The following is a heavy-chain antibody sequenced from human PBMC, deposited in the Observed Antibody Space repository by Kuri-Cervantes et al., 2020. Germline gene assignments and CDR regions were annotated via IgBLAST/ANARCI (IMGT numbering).Heavy chain of an antibody. J-gene: IGHJ5*02. V-gene: IGHV3-48*01. D-gene: IGHD3-22*01. CDR1: GFTFSSYS. CDR3: ARDSSDSSGYYWDWFDP. CDR2: ISSSSSTI. Sequence: GGSLRLSCAASGFTFSSYSMNWVRQAPGKGLEWVSYISSSSSTIYYADSVKGRFTISRDNAKNSLYLQMNSLRAEDTAVYYCARDSSDSSGYYWDWFDPWGQGTLVTVSS.